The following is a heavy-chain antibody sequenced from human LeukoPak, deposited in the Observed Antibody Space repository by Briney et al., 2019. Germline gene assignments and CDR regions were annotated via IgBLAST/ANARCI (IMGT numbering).Heavy chain of an antibody. V-gene: IGHV3-23*01. Sequence: PGGSLRLSCVASGFTFSSYAMSWVRQAPGKGLEWVSAISGSGGSTYYADSVKGRFTISRDNSKNTLYLQMNSLRAEDTAVYYCAKGAWIQLWSYYFDYWGQGTLVTVSS. J-gene: IGHJ4*02. CDR1: GFTFSSYA. CDR2: ISGSGGST. D-gene: IGHD5-18*01. CDR3: AKGAWIQLWSYYFDY.